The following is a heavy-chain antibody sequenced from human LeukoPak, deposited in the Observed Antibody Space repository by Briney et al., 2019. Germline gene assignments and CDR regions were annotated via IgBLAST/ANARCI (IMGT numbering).Heavy chain of an antibody. CDR3: ARGELELLAGDY. CDR1: GFTFSSYS. J-gene: IGHJ4*02. Sequence: GGSLRLSCAPSGFTFSSYSMNWVRQAPGKGLEWVSVIYSGGSTYYADSVKGRFTISRDNSKNTLYLQMNSLRAEDTAVYYCARGELELLAGDYWGQGTLVTVSS. V-gene: IGHV3-53*01. CDR2: IYSGGST. D-gene: IGHD1-7*01.